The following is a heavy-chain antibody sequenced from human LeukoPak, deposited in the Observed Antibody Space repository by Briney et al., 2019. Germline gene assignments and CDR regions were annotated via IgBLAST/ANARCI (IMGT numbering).Heavy chain of an antibody. CDR2: MNPNSGNT. V-gene: IGHV1-8*01. J-gene: IGHJ5*02. CDR1: GYTFTSYD. Sequence: GASVKVSCKASGYTFTSYDINWVRQATGQGLEWMGWMNPNSGNTGYAQKFQGRVTMTTDTSTSTAYMELRSLRSDDTAVYYCARDRYYDFWSDPPTNWFDPWGQGTLVTVSS. D-gene: IGHD3-3*01. CDR3: ARDRYYDFWSDPPTNWFDP.